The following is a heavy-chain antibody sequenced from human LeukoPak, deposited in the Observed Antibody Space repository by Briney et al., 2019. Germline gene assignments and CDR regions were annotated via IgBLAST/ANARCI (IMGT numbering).Heavy chain of an antibody. V-gene: IGHV1-2*02. J-gene: IGHJ3*02. CDR2: INPNSGGT. CDR3: ARVGYYDSSGSKGAFDI. CDR1: GYTFTGYY. D-gene: IGHD3-22*01. Sequence: ASVKVSCKASGYTFTGYYMHWVRQAPGQGLEWMGWINPNSGGTNYAQKFQGRVTMTRDTSISTAYMELSRLRSDDTAVYYCARVGYYDSSGSKGAFDIWGQGTMVTVSS.